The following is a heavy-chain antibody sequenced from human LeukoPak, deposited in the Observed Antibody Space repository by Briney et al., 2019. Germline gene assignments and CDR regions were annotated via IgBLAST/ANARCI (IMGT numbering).Heavy chain of an antibody. D-gene: IGHD3-3*01. CDR1: GYTFTGYY. CDR3: ARDLQLTQYDFWSGYFD. Sequence: ASVKVSCTASGYTFTGYYMHWVRQAPGQGLEWMGWISAYNGNTNYAQKLQGRVTMTTDTSTSTAYMELRSLRSDDTAVYYCARDLQLTQYDFWSGYFDWGQGTLVTASS. V-gene: IGHV1-18*04. CDR2: ISAYNGNT. J-gene: IGHJ4*02.